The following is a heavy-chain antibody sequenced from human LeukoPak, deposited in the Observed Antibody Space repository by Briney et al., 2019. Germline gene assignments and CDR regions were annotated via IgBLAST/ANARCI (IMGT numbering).Heavy chain of an antibody. D-gene: IGHD5-18*01. CDR1: GYTFTGYY. CDR2: INPNSGGT. CDR3: ARDRGGNSYAPFDY. J-gene: IGHJ4*02. Sequence: ASVKVSCKASGYTFTGYYMHWVRQAPGQGLEWMGWINPNSGGTNYAQNFQGRVTMTRDTSISTAYMELSTLRSDDTAVYYCARDRGGNSYAPFDYWGQGTLVTVSS. V-gene: IGHV1-2*02.